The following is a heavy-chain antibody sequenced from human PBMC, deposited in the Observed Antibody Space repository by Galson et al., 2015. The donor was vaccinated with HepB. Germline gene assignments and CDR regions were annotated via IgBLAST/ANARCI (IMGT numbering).Heavy chain of an antibody. CDR1: GFTFSDYY. J-gene: IGHJ1*01. D-gene: IGHD3-10*01. CDR3: ARAKRSVTDYNTSLEYFQH. Sequence: SLRLSCAASGFTFSDYYMSWIRQAPGKGLEWISYISSSSYYTNYADSVKGRFTISRDNAKNSLYLQMNSLRAEDTAVYYCARAKRSVTDYNTSLEYFQHWGQGTLVTVSS. CDR2: ISSSSYYT. V-gene: IGHV3-11*06.